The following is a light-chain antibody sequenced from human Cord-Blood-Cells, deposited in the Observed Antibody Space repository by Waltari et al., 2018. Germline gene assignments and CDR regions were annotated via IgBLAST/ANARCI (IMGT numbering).Light chain of an antibody. CDR1: SSDVGGSNS. CDR3: SSYTNTSTRVV. J-gene: IGLJ2*01. Sequence: QPALTQPPSVSGSHGQSLTISCTGTSSDVGGSNSVSWYRQHPGQAPKLMIYDVSNRPPGVSIRYSGSRSGNTTSLTITRLQAEDEADYYCSSYTNTSTRVVFGGGTKLTVL. V-gene: IGLV2-14*01. CDR2: DVS.